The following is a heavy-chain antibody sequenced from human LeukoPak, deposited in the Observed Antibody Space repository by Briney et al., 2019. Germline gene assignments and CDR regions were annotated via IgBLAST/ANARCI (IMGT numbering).Heavy chain of an antibody. V-gene: IGHV3-7*01. CDR3: ARVRGWYNYYFDY. CDR2: IKQDGSEK. CDR1: GFTFSSYS. Sequence: PGGSLRLSCAASGFTFSSYSMNWVRQAPGKGLEWVANIKQDGSEKYYVDSVKGRFTISRDNAKNSLYLQMNSLRAEDTAVYYCARVRGWYNYYFDYWGQGTLVTVSS. J-gene: IGHJ4*02. D-gene: IGHD6-19*01.